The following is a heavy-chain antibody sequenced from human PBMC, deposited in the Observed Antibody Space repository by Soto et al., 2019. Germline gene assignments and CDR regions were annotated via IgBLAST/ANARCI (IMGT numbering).Heavy chain of an antibody. V-gene: IGHV1-46*01. CDR2: INPSGDSR. Sequence: ASVKVSCKASGFSFSDYFMHWVRQAPGQGLEWMGIINPSGDSRNYAQKFQGRVTISRDTSASTAYMELTSLRSEDTAVYYCARDTGDGTFDFWGQGTLVTVSS. CDR1: GFSFSDYF. D-gene: IGHD7-27*01. J-gene: IGHJ4*02. CDR3: ARDTGDGTFDF.